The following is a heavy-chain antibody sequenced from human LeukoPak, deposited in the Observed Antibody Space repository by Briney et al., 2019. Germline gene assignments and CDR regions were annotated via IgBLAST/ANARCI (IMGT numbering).Heavy chain of an antibody. V-gene: IGHV3-53*01. CDR3: AGSAYYYDSSGFYYFDY. J-gene: IGHJ4*02. D-gene: IGHD3-22*01. Sequence: PGGSLRLSCAASGFTVSSNYMSWVRQAPGKGLEWVSVIYSGGSTYYADSVKGRFTISRDNSKNTLYLQMNSLRAEDTAVYYCAGSAYYYDSSGFYYFDYWGQGTLVTVSS. CDR1: GFTVSSNY. CDR2: IYSGGST.